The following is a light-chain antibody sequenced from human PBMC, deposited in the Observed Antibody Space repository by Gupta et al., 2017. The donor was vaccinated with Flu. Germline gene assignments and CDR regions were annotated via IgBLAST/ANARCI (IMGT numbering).Light chain of an antibody. J-gene: IGKJ4*01. CDR3: QQAYSFPIT. V-gene: IGKV1-12*01. CDR2: PAS. Sequence: VGDRVTVTCRASQVIYSQLGWYQQKPGKAPKLLIYPASTLQGGVPSRFSGSGSGTDFTLTITSLQPEDVATYYCQQAYSFPITFGGGSKVEIK. CDR1: QVIYSQ.